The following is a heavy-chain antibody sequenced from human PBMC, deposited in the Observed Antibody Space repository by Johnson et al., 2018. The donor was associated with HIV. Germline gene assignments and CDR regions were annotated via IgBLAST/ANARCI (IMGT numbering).Heavy chain of an antibody. Sequence: VQLVESGGGLVKPGGSLRLSCAASGFTFSDYYMSWIRQAPGKGLEWVANIKQDGSEKYYADSVKGRFTISRDNSKNTMDLQMNSLRAEDTAVYYCAKEYYYDSSGFPDAFDIWGQGTMVTVSS. V-gene: IGHV3-7*01. CDR2: IKQDGSEK. J-gene: IGHJ3*02. D-gene: IGHD3-22*01. CDR3: AKEYYYDSSGFPDAFDI. CDR1: GFTFSDYY.